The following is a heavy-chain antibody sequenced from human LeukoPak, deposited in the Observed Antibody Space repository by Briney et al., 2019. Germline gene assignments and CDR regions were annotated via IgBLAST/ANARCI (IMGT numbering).Heavy chain of an antibody. CDR1: GYSFNSYG. D-gene: IGHD3-16*01. J-gene: IGHJ4*02. CDR3: ARDRDGVSVSGSHLDY. CDR2: ISTYSDNT. Sequence: ASVKVSCKASGYSFNSYGISWVRQAPGQGLEWMGWISTYSDNTNYAQKLQGRVTMTTDTSTSTAYMELRSLRSDDTAVYYCARDRDGVSVSGSHLDYWGQGTLVTVSS. V-gene: IGHV1-18*01.